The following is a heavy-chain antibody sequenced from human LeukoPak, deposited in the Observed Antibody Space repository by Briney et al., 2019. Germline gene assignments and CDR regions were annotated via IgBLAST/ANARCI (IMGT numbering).Heavy chain of an antibody. J-gene: IGHJ4*02. CDR1: GFTFSSYE. CDR3: ARTRDGPFDY. D-gene: IGHD5-24*01. V-gene: IGHV3-48*03. CDR2: ISNSGNSI. Sequence: GGSLRLSCAASGFTFSSYEMNWVRQAPGKGLEWLLYISNSGNSIHYADSVKGRFTISRDNAKNSLYLQMNSLRAEDTAFYYCARTRDGPFDYWGQGTLVTVSS.